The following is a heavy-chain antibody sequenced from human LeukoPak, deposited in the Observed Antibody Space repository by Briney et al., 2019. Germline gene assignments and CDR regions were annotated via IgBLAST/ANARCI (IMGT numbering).Heavy chain of an antibody. CDR1: GFPFSNYA. Sequence: GGSLRLPCAASGFPFSNYAMNWVRQAPGKGLEWVSSISESGDKTDYADSVRGRFTISRDNSQNTLYLQMNSLRVEDTALYYCAKQGVDCWGQGTLVTVSS. CDR2: ISESGDKT. J-gene: IGHJ4*02. CDR3: AKQGVDC. D-gene: IGHD3-16*01. V-gene: IGHV3-23*01.